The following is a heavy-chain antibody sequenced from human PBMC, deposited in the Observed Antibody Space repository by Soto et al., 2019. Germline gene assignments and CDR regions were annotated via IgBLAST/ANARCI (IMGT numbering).Heavy chain of an antibody. CDR1: GGSISSGDYY. CDR3: ARDLVSSGSSGWYFDL. D-gene: IGHD3-22*01. CDR2: IYYSGST. J-gene: IGHJ2*01. V-gene: IGHV4-30-4*01. Sequence: QVQLQESGPGLVKPSQTLSLTCTVSGGSISSGDYYWSWIRQPPGKGLEWIGYIYYSGSTYYNPSLKSRVTISVDTSKNQFSLKLSSVTAADTAIYYCARDLVSSGSSGWYFDLWGRGTLVTVSS.